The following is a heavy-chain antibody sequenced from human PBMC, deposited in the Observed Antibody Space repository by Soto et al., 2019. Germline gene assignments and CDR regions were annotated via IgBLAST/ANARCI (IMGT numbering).Heavy chain of an antibody. J-gene: IGHJ4*02. CDR3: ARDALRWLQFGFWDY. Sequence: QVQLVQSGAEVKKPGSSVKVSCKASGGTFSSYTISWVRQAPGQGLEWMGRIIPILGIANYAQKFQGRVTITAEKSTSKAYMERSSLRSEDTAVYYCARDALRWLQFGFWDYWGQGTLVTVSS. D-gene: IGHD5-12*01. V-gene: IGHV1-69*08. CDR1: GGTFSSYT. CDR2: IIPILGIA.